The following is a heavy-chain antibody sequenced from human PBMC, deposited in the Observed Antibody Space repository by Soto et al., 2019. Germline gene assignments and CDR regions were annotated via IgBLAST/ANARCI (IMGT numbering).Heavy chain of an antibody. CDR3: ARNFDTITYYFDY. CDR1: QFSFRSYA. D-gene: IGHD3-9*01. Sequence: GGSLRLSCAASQFSFRSYAMHWIRQSPGKGLEWVAVISFDGNSLHYADSVRDRFTISRDNSKNTLYLQMNNLRPEDTAVYYCARNFDTITYYFDYWGQGTVVTVSS. V-gene: IGHV3-30-3*01. CDR2: ISFDGNSL. J-gene: IGHJ4*02.